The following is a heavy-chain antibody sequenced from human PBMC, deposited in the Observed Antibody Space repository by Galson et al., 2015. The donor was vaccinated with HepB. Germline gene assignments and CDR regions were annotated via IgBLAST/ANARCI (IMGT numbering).Heavy chain of an antibody. Sequence: SLRLSCAASGFRIRNSCLTWIRQAPGKGLEWVGHFKSEADGGTTDYAAPVKGRFTISRDDSKNTLYVQMNSLKTEDTGIYYCTIGPKRWAVLSYWGQGALVTVSS. CDR2: FKSEADGGTT. D-gene: IGHD1-1*01. J-gene: IGHJ4*02. CDR3: TIGPKRWAVLSY. CDR1: GFRIRNSC. V-gene: IGHV3-15*01.